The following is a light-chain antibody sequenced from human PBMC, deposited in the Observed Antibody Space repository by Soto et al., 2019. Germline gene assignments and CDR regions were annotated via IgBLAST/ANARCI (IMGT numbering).Light chain of an antibody. CDR2: YAS. Sequence: EMVMTQSPATLSVSPGERVTLSCRASESVHRNLAWYQQKPGQGPSLLIYYASTRATGVPDRFTGSGSGTEFTLTISSLQSGDFGVYHCQHYRNWPPTFGPGTKVEIK. V-gene: IGKV3-15*01. J-gene: IGKJ3*01. CDR3: QHYRNWPPT. CDR1: ESVHRN.